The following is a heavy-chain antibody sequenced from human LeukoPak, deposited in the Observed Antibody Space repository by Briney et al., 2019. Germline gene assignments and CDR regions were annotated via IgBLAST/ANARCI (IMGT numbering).Heavy chain of an antibody. CDR2: IYYSGST. Sequence: SETPSLTCTVSGGSVSGYYWSWIRQPPGKGLEWIAYIYYSGSTKYNPSLKSRVTISLDRSKNQFSLKLRSVTAADTAVYYCARLQVHCGGDCYTRWFDPWGQGTLVTVSS. D-gene: IGHD2-21*02. CDR1: GGSVSGYY. J-gene: IGHJ5*02. V-gene: IGHV4-59*08. CDR3: ARLQVHCGGDCYTRWFDP.